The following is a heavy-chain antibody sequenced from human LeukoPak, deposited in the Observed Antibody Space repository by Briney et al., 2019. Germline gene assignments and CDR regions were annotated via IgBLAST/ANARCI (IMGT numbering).Heavy chain of an antibody. D-gene: IGHD3-3*01. CDR2: INGSSSFI. CDR1: GFTFSTYS. J-gene: IGHJ5*02. CDR3: ARVAYDFWSGYGWFDP. Sequence: PGGSLRLSCAASGFTFSTYSMTWVRQAPGKGLEWVSSINGSSSFIYDADSVKGRFTISRDNAKNSLYLQMKSLRAEDTAVYYCARVAYDFWSGYGWFDPWGQGTQVTVSS. V-gene: IGHV3-21*01.